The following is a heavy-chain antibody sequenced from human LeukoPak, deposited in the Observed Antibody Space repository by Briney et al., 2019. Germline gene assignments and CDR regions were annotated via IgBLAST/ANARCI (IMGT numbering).Heavy chain of an antibody. D-gene: IGHD6-13*01. V-gene: IGHV1-24*01. CDR2: FDPEDGET. J-gene: IGHJ5*02. CDR3: ATNGEQQLVRDWFDP. Sequence: ASVKVSCKVSGYTLTELSMHWVRQAPGKGLEWMGGFDPEDGETIYAQKFQGRVTMTEDSSTDTAYMELSSLRSEDTAVYYCATNGEQQLVRDWFDPWGQGTLVTVSS. CDR1: GYTLTELS.